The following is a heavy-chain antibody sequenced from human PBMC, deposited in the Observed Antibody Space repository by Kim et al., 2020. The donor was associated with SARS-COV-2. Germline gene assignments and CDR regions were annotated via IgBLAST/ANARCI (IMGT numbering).Heavy chain of an antibody. V-gene: IGHV4-59*01. D-gene: IGHD2-15*01. J-gene: IGHJ3*02. CDR1: GGSISSYY. Sequence: SETLSLTCTVSGGSISSYYWSWIRQPPGKGLEWIGYIYYSGSTNYNPSLKSRVTISVDTSKNQFSLKLSSVTAADTAVYYCARGCSGGSCDSPSDAFDIWGQGTMVTVSS. CDR2: IYYSGST. CDR3: ARGCSGGSCDSPSDAFDI.